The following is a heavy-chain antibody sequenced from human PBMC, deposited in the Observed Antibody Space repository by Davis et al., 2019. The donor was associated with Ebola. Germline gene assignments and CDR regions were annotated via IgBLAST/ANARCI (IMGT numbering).Heavy chain of an antibody. Sequence: LSLTCTVSGGSISSYYWSWIRQAPGKGLEWVSYISSSGSTIYYADSVKGRFTISRDNAKNSLYLQMNSLRAEDTAVYYCARATNIVVVPAAMTHYYYYGMDVWGQGTTVTVSS. V-gene: IGHV3-11*04. CDR2: ISSSGSTI. D-gene: IGHD2-2*01. CDR3: ARATNIVVVPAAMTHYYYYGMDV. CDR1: GGSISSYY. J-gene: IGHJ6*02.